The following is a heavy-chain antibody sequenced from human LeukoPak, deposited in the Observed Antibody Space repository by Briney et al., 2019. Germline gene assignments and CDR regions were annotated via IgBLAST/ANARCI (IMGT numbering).Heavy chain of an antibody. CDR2: ISYDGTNK. Sequence: GGSLRLSCAASGFTFNGYAMSWVRQAPGKGLEWVALISYDGTNKYYGDSVKGRFTISRDNSENTLYLQMNSLRAEDTAVYYCARGRANYYDILTGHEGGYDYWGQGTLVTVSS. D-gene: IGHD3-9*01. V-gene: IGHV3-30-3*01. CDR3: ARGRANYYDILTGHEGGYDY. J-gene: IGHJ4*02. CDR1: GFTFNGYA.